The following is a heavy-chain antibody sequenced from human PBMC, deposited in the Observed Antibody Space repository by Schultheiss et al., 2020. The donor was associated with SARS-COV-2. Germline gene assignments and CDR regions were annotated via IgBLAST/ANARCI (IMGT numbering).Heavy chain of an antibody. V-gene: IGHV4-34*01. CDR1: GGSISSYY. J-gene: IGHJ4*02. CDR3: ARDQGYYDSSGYYGDFDY. CDR2: INHSGST. D-gene: IGHD3-22*01. Sequence: SETLSLTCTVSGGSISSYYWSWIRQPAGKGLEWIGEINHSGSTNYNPSLKSRVTISVDTSKNQFSLKLSSVTAADTAVYYCARDQGYYDSSGYYGDFDYWGQGTLVTVSS.